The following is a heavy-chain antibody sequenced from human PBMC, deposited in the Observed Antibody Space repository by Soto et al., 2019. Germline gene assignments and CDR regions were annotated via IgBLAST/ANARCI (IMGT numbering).Heavy chain of an antibody. D-gene: IGHD6-13*01. CDR3: AKDFGEPAAGTWGGMGV. CDR2: IRDDGSNY. Sequence: QVQLVESGGGVVRPGRSLRLSCEASGFIFSAYGMHWVRQAPGKGLEWVAVIRDDGSNYSYADYVKGRFTISRDNSKKTLYLQINSLRPEDTAVYYCAKDFGEPAAGTWGGMGVWGQGTTVSVSS. J-gene: IGHJ6*02. CDR1: GFIFSAYG. V-gene: IGHV3-30*18.